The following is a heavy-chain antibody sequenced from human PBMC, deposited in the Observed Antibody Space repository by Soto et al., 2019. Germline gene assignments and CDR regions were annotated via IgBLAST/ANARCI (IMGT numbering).Heavy chain of an antibody. CDR2: IYTSGST. CDR3: ARDGRNWNHPSRYYYCYYGKDV. CDR1: SGSISSYY. Sequence: TLALTCTVSSGSISSYYLSWIRQPAGKGLEWMGRIYTSGSTNYNPSLKSRVTMSVDTSKNQFSLKLSSVTAADTAVYYCARDGRNWNHPSRYYYCYYGKDVWGEGTTVTVSS. D-gene: IGHD1-20*01. V-gene: IGHV4-4*07. J-gene: IGHJ6*04.